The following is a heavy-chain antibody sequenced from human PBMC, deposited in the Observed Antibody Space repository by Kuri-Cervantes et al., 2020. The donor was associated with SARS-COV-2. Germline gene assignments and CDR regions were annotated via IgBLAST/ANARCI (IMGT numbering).Heavy chain of an antibody. CDR2: IYYSGST. CDR3: ARDGGSSWDFDY. CDR1: GGSISSYY. J-gene: IGHJ4*02. Sequence: SETLSLTCTVSGGSISSYYWSWIRQPPGKGQEWIGYIYYSGSTNYNPSLKSRVTISVDTSKNQFSLKLSSVTAADTAVYYCARDGGSSWDFDYWGQGTLVTVSS. D-gene: IGHD6-13*01. V-gene: IGHV4-59*01.